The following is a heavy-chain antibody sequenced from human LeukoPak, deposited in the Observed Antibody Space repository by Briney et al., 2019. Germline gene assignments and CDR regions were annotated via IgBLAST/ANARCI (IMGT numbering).Heavy chain of an antibody. V-gene: IGHV3-48*01. J-gene: IGHJ4*02. D-gene: IGHD2-15*01. Sequence: GGSLRLSCAASGFTFSSYNMNWVRQAPGKGPEWVSYISSSSNTIYYADSVKGRFTISRDNSKNTLYLQMNSLRAEDTAVYYCAKDISPVRLGLFHYWGQGTLVTVSS. CDR1: GFTFSSYN. CDR2: ISSSSNTI. CDR3: AKDISPVRLGLFHY.